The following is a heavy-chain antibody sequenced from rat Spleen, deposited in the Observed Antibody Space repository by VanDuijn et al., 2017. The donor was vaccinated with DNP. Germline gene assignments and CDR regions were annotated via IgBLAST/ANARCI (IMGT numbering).Heavy chain of an antibody. Sequence: EVQLVESGGGLVQPGRSLKLSCAASGFTFSNYGMAWVRQAPTKGLEWVASITTGGGHTYYRDSVKGRFTISRDNARSTLYLQMNSLRSEDMATYYCARWGGRYADYFDYWGQGVMVTVSS. J-gene: IGHJ2*01. CDR2: ITTGGGHT. V-gene: IGHV5S13*01. D-gene: IGHD1-5*01. CDR1: GFTFSNYG. CDR3: ARWGGRYADYFDY.